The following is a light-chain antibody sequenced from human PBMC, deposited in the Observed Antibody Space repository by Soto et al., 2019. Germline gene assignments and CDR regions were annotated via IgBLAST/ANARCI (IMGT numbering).Light chain of an antibody. J-gene: IGKJ1*01. V-gene: IGKV1-39*01. CDR3: QQSYSTLRT. CDR1: QSISSY. CDR2: AAS. Sequence: DIQMTQSPSSLSASVGDRVTITCRASQSISSYLNWYQQKPGKAPKLLIYAASSLQSGVPSRFSGSGSGTDFTLTISSLQPEDFATYYCQQSYSTLRTVGQATKVDIK.